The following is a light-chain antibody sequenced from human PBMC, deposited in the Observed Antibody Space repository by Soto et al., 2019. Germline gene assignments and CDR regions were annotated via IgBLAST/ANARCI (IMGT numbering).Light chain of an antibody. Sequence: EIVMTQSPPPLPVSRGERATLSCRASQSVSSNLAWYQQKPGQAPRLLIYGASTRATGIPARFSCIGSGTEFTLTISSLQSENFAVYYCQQDNNFPRTVGQGTKVDSK. CDR1: QSVSSN. CDR3: QQDNNFPRT. J-gene: IGKJ1*01. CDR2: GAS. V-gene: IGKV3-15*01.